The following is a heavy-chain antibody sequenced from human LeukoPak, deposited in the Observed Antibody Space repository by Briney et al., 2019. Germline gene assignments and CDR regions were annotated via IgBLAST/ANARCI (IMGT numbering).Heavy chain of an antibody. CDR1: GFTFSSYW. D-gene: IGHD2-2*01. Sequence: GGSLRLSCAVSGFTFSSYWMHWVRQAPGKGLVWVSRINSDGSSTSYADSVKGRFTISRDNAKNTLYLQINSLRAEDTAVYYCASWEVPAVMPQDYWGQGTLVTVSS. J-gene: IGHJ4*02. V-gene: IGHV3-74*01. CDR3: ASWEVPAVMPQDY. CDR2: INSDGSST.